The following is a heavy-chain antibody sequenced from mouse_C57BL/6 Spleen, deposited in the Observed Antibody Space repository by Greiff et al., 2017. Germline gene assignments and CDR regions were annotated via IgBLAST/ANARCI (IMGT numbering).Heavy chain of an antibody. V-gene: IGHV1-9*01. CDR2: ILPGSGST. D-gene: IGHD2-4*01. CDR1: GYTFTSYW. CDR3: AGFPFYYDCDPFYLDY. J-gene: IGHJ2*01. Sequence: QVQLKQPGAELMKPGASVKLSCKATGYTFTSYWIEWVKQRPGHGLEWIGEILPGSGSTNYNEKFKGKATFTEDTSSNTAYMQLSSLTTEDSAIYYCAGFPFYYDCDPFYLDYWGQGTTLTVAS.